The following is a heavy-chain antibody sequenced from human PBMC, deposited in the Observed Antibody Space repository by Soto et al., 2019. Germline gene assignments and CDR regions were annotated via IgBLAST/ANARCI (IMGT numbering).Heavy chain of an antibody. V-gene: IGHV3-21*02. CDR1: GFHFSSYT. Sequence: EVQLMESGGGLVKPGGSLRLSCAASGFHFSSYTMNWVRQAPGKGLEWVSSISSSGDYIYYADSVKGRFTISRDNAKNSLYLQLSSMRAGDPAMFYGARGEAYNGSDYWGQGALGTVSS. CDR3: ARGEAYNGSDY. CDR2: ISSSGDYI. D-gene: IGHD1-1*01. J-gene: IGHJ4*02.